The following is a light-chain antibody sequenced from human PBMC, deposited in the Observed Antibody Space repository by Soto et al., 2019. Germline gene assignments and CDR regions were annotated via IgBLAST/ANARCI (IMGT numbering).Light chain of an antibody. Sequence: QSALTQPPSVSGAPGQRVTISCTGSSSNIGAGYDVHWYQQLPGTAPKLLIYGNSNRPSGVPDRFSGSKSGTSASLAITGLQAEDEADYYCQSYDSSLSAVFGTGTKGTV. CDR2: GNS. CDR1: SSNIGAGYD. CDR3: QSYDSSLSAV. V-gene: IGLV1-40*01. J-gene: IGLJ1*01.